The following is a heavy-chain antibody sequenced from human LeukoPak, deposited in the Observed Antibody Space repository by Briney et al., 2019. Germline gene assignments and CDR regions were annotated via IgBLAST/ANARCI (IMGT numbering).Heavy chain of an antibody. J-gene: IGHJ4*02. CDR3: ARLYSGSLDY. V-gene: IGHV3-21*01. CDR2: ISYINGDM. Sequence: PGGSLRLSCAASAGFTFSAHTMNWVRQAPGKGLEWVSSISYINGDMYYADSVKGRFTISRDNAKNSLYLQMNNLRAEDTAVYYCARLYSGSLDYWGQGTLVTVSS. CDR1: AGFTFSAHT. D-gene: IGHD5-12*01.